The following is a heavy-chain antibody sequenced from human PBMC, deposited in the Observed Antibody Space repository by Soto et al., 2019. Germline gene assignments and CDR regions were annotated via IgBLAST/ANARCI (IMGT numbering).Heavy chain of an antibody. D-gene: IGHD3-16*01. V-gene: IGHV3-48*01. J-gene: IGHJ4*02. Sequence: EVLLVESGGGLVQPGGSLRLSCAASGFSFSVSSMNWVRQAPGKGLEWISYISSSSSTIYYADSVKGRFTISRDNAKNSLFLQMNSLRAEDTAVYYCARGSLRGMTSDFWGQGTLVTVCS. CDR3: ARGSLRGMTSDF. CDR1: GFSFSVSS. CDR2: ISSSSSTI.